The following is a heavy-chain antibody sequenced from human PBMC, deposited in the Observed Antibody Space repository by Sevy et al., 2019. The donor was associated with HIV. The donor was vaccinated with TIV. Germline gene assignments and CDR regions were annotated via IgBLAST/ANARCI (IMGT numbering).Heavy chain of an antibody. V-gene: IGHV3-48*01. Sequence: GGSRRLPCAASGFTFSSYSMNGVRQAPGKGLEWVSYISSSSSTIYYADPVKGRFTISRDKAKNSLYLQMNSLRAEDTDVYYCAREFRRGFRELEVWGQGTMVTVSS. D-gene: IGHD3-10*01. CDR1: GFTFSSYS. CDR3: AREFRRGFRELEV. J-gene: IGHJ4*02. CDR2: ISSSSSTI.